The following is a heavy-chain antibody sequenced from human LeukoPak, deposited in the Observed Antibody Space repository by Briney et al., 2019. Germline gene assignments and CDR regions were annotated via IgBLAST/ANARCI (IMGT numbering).Heavy chain of an antibody. J-gene: IGHJ3*02. Sequence: GGSLRLSCAASGFSFSNYDMHWVRQAPGKGLEWVAVISYYGNNKYYADSVKGRFTISRDNSKNTLSMQMNSLRAEDTAVYYCAKESTMSAGSFDIWGQGTMVTVSS. CDR2: ISYYGNNK. D-gene: IGHD5/OR15-5a*01. V-gene: IGHV3-30*18. CDR3: AKESTMSAGSFDI. CDR1: GFSFSNYD.